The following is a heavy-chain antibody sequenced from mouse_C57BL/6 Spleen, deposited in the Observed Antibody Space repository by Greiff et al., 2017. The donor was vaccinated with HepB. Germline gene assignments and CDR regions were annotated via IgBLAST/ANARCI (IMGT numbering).Heavy chain of an antibody. J-gene: IGHJ4*01. CDR1: GYTFTDYY. D-gene: IGHD2-4*01. V-gene: IGHV1-19*01. Sequence: VQLQQSGPVLVKPGASVKMSCKASGYTFTDYYMNWVKQSHGKSLEWIGVINPYNGGTSYNQKFKGKATLTVDKSSSTAYMELNSLTSEDSAVYYCAREDDYDARGDGWGQGASVTVSS. CDR3: AREDDYDARGDG. CDR2: INPYNGGT.